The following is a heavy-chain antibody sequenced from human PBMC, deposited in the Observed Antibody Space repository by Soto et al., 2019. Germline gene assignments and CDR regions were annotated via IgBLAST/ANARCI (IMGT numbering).Heavy chain of an antibody. CDR3: AMRVPARSAHFPY. J-gene: IGHJ4*01. V-gene: IGHV4-59*01. CDR2: VYYTGST. Sequence: TYSVSGGSISGSYWSWIRQSPGKGLEWLGYVYYTGSTNYSPSLRSRVSISVDTSKNEFSLRLSSVTAADTAVYFCAMRVPARSAHFPYW. CDR1: GGSISGSY. D-gene: IGHD2-2*01.